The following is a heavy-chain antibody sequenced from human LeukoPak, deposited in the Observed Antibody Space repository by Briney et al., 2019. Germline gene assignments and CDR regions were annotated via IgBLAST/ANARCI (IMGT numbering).Heavy chain of an antibody. CDR3: AGDYYYYYGMDV. J-gene: IGHJ6*02. Sequence: GGSLRLSCAASGFTFGSYWMSWVRQAPGKGLEWVANIKQDGSEKYYVDSVKGRFTISRDNAKNSLYLQMNSLRAEDTAVYYCAGDYYYYYGMDVWGQGTTVTVSS. CDR2: IKQDGSEK. CDR1: GFTFGSYW. V-gene: IGHV3-7*01.